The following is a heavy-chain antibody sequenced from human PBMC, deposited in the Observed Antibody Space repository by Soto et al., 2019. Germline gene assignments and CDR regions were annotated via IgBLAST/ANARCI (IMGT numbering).Heavy chain of an antibody. V-gene: IGHV1-3*01. CDR1: GYTFTSYA. D-gene: IGHD3-22*01. CDR2: INAGNGNT. Sequence: GASVKVSCKASGYTFTSYAMHWVRQAPGQRLEWMGWINAGNGNTKYSQKFQGRVTITRDTSTNTAYMELRSLRSDDSAVYYCARDDSSGPGRFDPWGQGTLVTVSS. J-gene: IGHJ5*02. CDR3: ARDDSSGPGRFDP.